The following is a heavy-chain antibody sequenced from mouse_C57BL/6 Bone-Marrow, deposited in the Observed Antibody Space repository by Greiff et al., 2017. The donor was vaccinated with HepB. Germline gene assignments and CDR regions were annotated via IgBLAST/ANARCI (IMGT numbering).Heavy chain of an antibody. CDR1: GYAFTNYW. D-gene: IGHD1-1*01. CDR2: INPGSGGT. V-gene: IGHV1-54*01. Sequence: VQLQQSGAELVRPGTSVKVSCKASGYAFTNYWIEWVKQRPGQGLEWIGVINPGSGGTNYNEKFKGKATLTADKSSSTAYMQLSSLTSEDSAVYFCARDYGGYWGQGTTLTVSS. CDR3: ARDYGGY. J-gene: IGHJ2*01.